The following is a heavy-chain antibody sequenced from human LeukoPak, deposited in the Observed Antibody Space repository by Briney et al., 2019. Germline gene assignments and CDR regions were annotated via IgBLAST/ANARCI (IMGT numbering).Heavy chain of an antibody. D-gene: IGHD5-12*01. CDR1: GGSFRGFY. CDR3: AREDIAGRVTTILPY. V-gene: IGHV4-34*01. J-gene: IGHJ4*02. Sequence: PSETLSLTCAVYGGSFRGFYWIWIRQTSGKGLEWIGEINHSGSTNYNPSLKSRVTMSVDTSKNQFSLNLRSMTAADAGMYYCAREDIAGRVTTILPYWGQGTPVTVSS. CDR2: INHSGST.